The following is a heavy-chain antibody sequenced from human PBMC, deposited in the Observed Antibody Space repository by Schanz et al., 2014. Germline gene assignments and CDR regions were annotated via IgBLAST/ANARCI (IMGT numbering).Heavy chain of an antibody. J-gene: IGHJ4*02. CDR2: INTNTANP. D-gene: IGHD5-12*01. CDR1: GYTFSSYG. CDR3: ARGYSGYSHFDY. V-gene: IGHV7-4-1*02. Sequence: QVRLVQSGAEVKKPGASVKVSCKGSGYTFSSYGISWVRQAPGEGLEWMGWINTNTANPTYAQGFTGRFVYTLDASVTTAYLEISSLKAEDTAVYYCARGYSGYSHFDYWGQGALVTVSS.